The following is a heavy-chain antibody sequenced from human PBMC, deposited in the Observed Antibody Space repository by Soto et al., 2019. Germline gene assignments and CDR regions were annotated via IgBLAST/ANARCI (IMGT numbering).Heavy chain of an antibody. CDR1: GDSVSSNSAA. V-gene: IGHV6-1*01. D-gene: IGHD2-2*01. Sequence: PSQTLSLTCAISGDSVSSNSAAWNWIRQSPSRGLEWLGRTYYRSKWYNDYAVSVKSRITINPDTSKNQFSLQLNSVTPEDTAVYYCARDLIGYCSSTSCPLNYYGMDVWGQGTTVTV. CDR3: ARDLIGYCSSTSCPLNYYGMDV. CDR2: TYYRSKWYN. J-gene: IGHJ6*02.